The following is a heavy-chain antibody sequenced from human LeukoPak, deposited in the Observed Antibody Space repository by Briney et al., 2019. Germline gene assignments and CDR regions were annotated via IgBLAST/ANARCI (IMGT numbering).Heavy chain of an antibody. D-gene: IGHD2-21*02. V-gene: IGHV3-21*01. Sequence: GGPLRLSCAASGXSFSSYTMNWVRQAPGKGLEGLSIISSSSSYIYYADSVKGRFTISRDNAKNALYLKMNSLRVEDTAVYYCARDGRCGGDCYASWGQGTLVTVSS. CDR1: GXSFSSYT. CDR3: ARDGRCGGDCYAS. J-gene: IGHJ4*02. CDR2: ISSSSSYI.